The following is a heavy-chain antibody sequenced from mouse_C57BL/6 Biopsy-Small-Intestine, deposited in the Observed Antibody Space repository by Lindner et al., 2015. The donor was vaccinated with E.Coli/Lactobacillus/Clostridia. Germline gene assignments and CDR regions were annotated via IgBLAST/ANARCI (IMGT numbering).Heavy chain of an antibody. V-gene: IGHV5-6*01. CDR3: ARQKDYYGSTYRYFDV. J-gene: IGHJ1*03. Sequence: VQLQESGGDLVKPGGSLKLSCAASGFTFSSYGMSWIRQTPDKRLEWVASISSGGTYSYYPDSVKGRFTISSDNAKNTLYLQMSSLKSEDTAMYYCARQKDYYGSTYRYFDVWGTGTTVTVSS. CDR2: ISSGGTYS. CDR1: GFTFSSYG. D-gene: IGHD1-1*01.